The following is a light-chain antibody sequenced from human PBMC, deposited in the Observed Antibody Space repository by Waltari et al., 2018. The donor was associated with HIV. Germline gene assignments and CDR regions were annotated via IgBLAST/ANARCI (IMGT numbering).Light chain of an antibody. V-gene: IGLV3-21*04. CDR2: DDS. Sequence: SFVLTQSPSMSVAPGETARIACGGNNIGGESVHWYQQKPGQAPVLVMYDDSDRPSGIPERFSGSNSKNTATLTISRVEAGDEADYYRQLWDSRGNHVVFGGGTKLTVL. CDR1: NIGGES. J-gene: IGLJ2*01. CDR3: QLWDSRGNHVV.